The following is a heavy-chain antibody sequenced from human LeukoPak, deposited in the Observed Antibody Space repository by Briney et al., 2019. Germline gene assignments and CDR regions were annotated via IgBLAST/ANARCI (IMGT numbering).Heavy chain of an antibody. V-gene: IGHV3-23*01. D-gene: IGHD2-15*01. Sequence: GGSLRLSCAASGFTFRSHAMSWVRQAPGKGLQWVSSIDHSGGVAYFSDSVKGRFTISRDNSKNTLYLQMNSLRAEDTAVYYCAKSPNVGYCSGGSCYFDYWGQGTLVTVSS. CDR3: AKSPNVGYCSGGSCYFDY. J-gene: IGHJ4*02. CDR2: IDHSGGVA. CDR1: GFTFRSHA.